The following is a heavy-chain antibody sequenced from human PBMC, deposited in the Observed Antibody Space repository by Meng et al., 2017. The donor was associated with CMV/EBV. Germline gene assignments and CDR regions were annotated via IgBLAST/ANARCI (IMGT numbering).Heavy chain of an antibody. J-gene: IGHJ6*02. V-gene: IGHV1-8*01. Sequence: ASVKVSCKASGYSFTTYDISWVRQATGQGLEWMGWMNPNSGNTGYAQKFQGRVTMTRVTSISTAYMELSSLTSDDTAVYYCARTRIEVEPDGTKIKYYNYGMDVWGQGTTVTVSS. CDR3: ARTRIEVEPDGTKIKYYNYGMDV. CDR2: MNPNSGNT. CDR1: GYSFTTYD. D-gene: IGHD2-15*01.